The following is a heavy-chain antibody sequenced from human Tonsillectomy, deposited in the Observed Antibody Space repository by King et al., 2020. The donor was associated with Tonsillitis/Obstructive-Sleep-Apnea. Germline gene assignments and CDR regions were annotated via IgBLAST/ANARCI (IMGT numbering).Heavy chain of an antibody. Sequence: VQLVESGGGLVQPGGSLRLSCAASGITLRSYNMNWVRQAPGKGLEWVSYFSSSSNTIYYEESVKGRFTISRENAKNSLYRQMNSLRDEDTAVFYCAREKGSGFVDYWGQGTLVTVSS. J-gene: IGHJ4*02. CDR2: FSSSSNTI. V-gene: IGHV3-48*02. CDR1: GITLRSYN. CDR3: AREKGSGFVDY. D-gene: IGHD6-25*01.